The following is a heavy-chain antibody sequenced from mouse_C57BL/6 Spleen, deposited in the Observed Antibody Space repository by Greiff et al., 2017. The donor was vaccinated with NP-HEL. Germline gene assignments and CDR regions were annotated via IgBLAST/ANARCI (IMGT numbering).Heavy chain of an antibody. CDR2: IDPSDSYT. CDR1: GYTFTSYW. J-gene: IGHJ4*01. V-gene: IGHV1-50*01. CDR3: ARGTVPVYYAMDY. Sequence: QVQLQQPGAELVKPGASVKLSCKASGYTFTSYWMQWVKQRPGQGLEWIGEIDPSDSYTNYNQKFKGKATLSVDTSSSTAYMQLSSLTSEDSAVYYCARGTVPVYYAMDYWGQGTSVTVSS. D-gene: IGHD3-3*01.